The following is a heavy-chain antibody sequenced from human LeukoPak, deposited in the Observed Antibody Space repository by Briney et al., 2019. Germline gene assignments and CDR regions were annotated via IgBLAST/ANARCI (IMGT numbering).Heavy chain of an antibody. CDR2: ISSSSSTI. J-gene: IGHJ4*02. Sequence: PGGSLRLSCAASGFTFSSYSMIWVRQAPGKGLEWVSYISSSSSTIYYADSVKGRFTISRDNAKNSLYLQMNSLRAEDTAVYYCARDRRYYDSSGYHFDYWGQGTLVTVSS. D-gene: IGHD3-22*01. V-gene: IGHV3-48*01. CDR3: ARDRRYYDSSGYHFDY. CDR1: GFTFSSYS.